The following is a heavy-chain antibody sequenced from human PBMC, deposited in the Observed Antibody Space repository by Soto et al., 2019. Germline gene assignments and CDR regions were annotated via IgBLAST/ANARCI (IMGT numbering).Heavy chain of an antibody. CDR1: GFTFSDYY. Sequence: EIQLVESGGGSVQPGGSLRLSCVASGFTFSDYYMDWVRQAPGKGLEWVARVKNRPKNYDTEYAASVTGRFIISRDDSQNSTFLQTNSLKAEDQAVYLCVRNAMGWVVPWGQGTLFTVSS. V-gene: IGHV3-72*01. CDR3: VRNAMGWVVP. D-gene: IGHD3-16*01. CDR2: VKNRPKNYDT. J-gene: IGHJ5*02.